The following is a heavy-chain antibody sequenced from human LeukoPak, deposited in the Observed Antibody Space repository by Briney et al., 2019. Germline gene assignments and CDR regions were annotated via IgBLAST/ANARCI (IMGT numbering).Heavy chain of an antibody. CDR1: EFTFSRYG. D-gene: IGHD3-3*01. CDR2: IRYDGSNK. CDR3: AKPMGVTILGVAPGYYFDY. J-gene: IGHJ4*02. Sequence: GGSLRLSCAASEFTFSRYGMHWVRQAPGKGLEWVAFIRYDGSNKYYADSVKGRFTISRDNSKNTLYLQMNSLRAEDTAVYYCAKPMGVTILGVAPGYYFDYWGQGTLVTVSS. V-gene: IGHV3-30*02.